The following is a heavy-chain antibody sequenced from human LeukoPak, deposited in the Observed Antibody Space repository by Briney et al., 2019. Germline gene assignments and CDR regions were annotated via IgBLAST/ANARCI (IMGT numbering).Heavy chain of an antibody. V-gene: IGHV4-4*07. Sequence: SETLSLTCTVSGGSISSYYWSWIRQPAGKGLEWIGRIYTSGSTNYNPSLKSRVTMSVDTSKNQFSLKLSSVTAADTAMYYCASDPSYYYGSGSWYGMDVWGQGTTVTVSS. CDR1: GGSISSYY. D-gene: IGHD3-10*01. J-gene: IGHJ6*02. CDR2: IYTSGST. CDR3: ASDPSYYYGSGSWYGMDV.